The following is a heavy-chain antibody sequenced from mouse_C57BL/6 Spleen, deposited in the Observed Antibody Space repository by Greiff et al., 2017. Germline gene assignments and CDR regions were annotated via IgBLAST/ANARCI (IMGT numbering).Heavy chain of an antibody. CDR1: GYAFSSSW. CDR2: IYPGDGDT. J-gene: IGHJ4*01. V-gene: IGHV1-82*01. D-gene: IGHD3-1*01. Sequence: VQRVESGPELVKPGASVKISCKASGYAFSSSWMNWVKQRPGKGLEWIGRIYPGDGDTNYNGKFKGKATLTADKSSSTAYMQLSSLTSADSAVYFCARKGQLVGAMDYWGQGTSVTVSS. CDR3: ARKGQLVGAMDY.